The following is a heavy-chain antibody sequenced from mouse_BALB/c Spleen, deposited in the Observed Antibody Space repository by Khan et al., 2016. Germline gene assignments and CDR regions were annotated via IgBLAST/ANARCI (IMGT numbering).Heavy chain of an antibody. J-gene: IGHJ2*01. CDR2: ISYSDST. CDR3: ARGMIPTFDY. V-gene: IGHV3-2*02. Sequence: EVQLQESGPGLVKPSQSLSLTCTVTGYSITSDYAWNWIRQFPGNKLEWMGYISYSDSTNYNPSLKSRISITRDTSKNQFFLHLNSVTTEDTATYYCARGMIPTFDYWGQGTPLTVSS. D-gene: IGHD2-4*01. CDR1: GYSITSDYA.